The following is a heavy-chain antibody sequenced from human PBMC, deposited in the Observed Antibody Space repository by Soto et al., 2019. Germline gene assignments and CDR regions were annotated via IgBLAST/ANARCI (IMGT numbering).Heavy chain of an antibody. D-gene: IGHD2-15*01. CDR1: GYTFTKYG. V-gene: IGHV1-18*01. J-gene: IGHJ4*02. CDR3: ARGYCSGGLCYPTDF. CDR2: ISAYNGDT. Sequence: QVQLVQSGAEVKKPGASVKVSCKTSGYTFTKYGITWVRQAPGQGLEWMGWISAYNGDTNYAQKLQGRVTMTTDTTTTTAYMEQRGLTSDDTAVYYCARGYCSGGLCYPTDFWGQGTLVPVSS.